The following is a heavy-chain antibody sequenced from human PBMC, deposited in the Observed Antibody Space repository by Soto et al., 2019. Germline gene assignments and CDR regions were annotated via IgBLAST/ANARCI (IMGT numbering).Heavy chain of an antibody. D-gene: IGHD2-2*01. CDR1: GYTFTNYG. V-gene: IGHV1-18*01. CDR3: AREIVVVPAAHFDY. Sequence: VKVSCKASGYTFTNYGISWVRQAPGQGLEWMGWINTYNGNTNHAQKLQGRVTMTTDTSTSTAYMELRSLRSDDTAVYYCAREIVVVPAAHFDYWGQGTLVTVSS. J-gene: IGHJ4*02. CDR2: INTYNGNT.